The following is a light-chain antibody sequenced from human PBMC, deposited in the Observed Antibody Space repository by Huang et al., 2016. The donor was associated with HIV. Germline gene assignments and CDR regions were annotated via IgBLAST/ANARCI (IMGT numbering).Light chain of an antibody. Sequence: DIVVTQSPDSMTVSLGERATVNCSFSQSLLNSSNNRNYLAWYQHKPGQPPKLLIYLASTRESGVPDRFSGSGSETDFTLTITSLQPEDAAVYFCHQYYIIPQTFGQGTKVEVK. CDR2: LAS. CDR1: QSLLNSSNNRNY. J-gene: IGKJ1*01. CDR3: HQYYIIPQT. V-gene: IGKV4-1*01.